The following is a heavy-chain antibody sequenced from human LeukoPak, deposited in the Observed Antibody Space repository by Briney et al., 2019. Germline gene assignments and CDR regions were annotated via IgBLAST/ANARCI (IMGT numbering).Heavy chain of an antibody. CDR1: GFTFSSYS. D-gene: IGHD6-19*01. CDR3: ARVKAVAGTGGDY. Sequence: TGGSLRLSCAASGFTFSSYSMNWVRQAPGKGLEWVSYISDSSRKIYYADFVKGRFTISRDNAKNSLYLQMNSLRDEDTAVYYCARVKAVAGTGGDYWGQGTLVTVSS. V-gene: IGHV3-48*02. J-gene: IGHJ4*02. CDR2: ISDSSRKI.